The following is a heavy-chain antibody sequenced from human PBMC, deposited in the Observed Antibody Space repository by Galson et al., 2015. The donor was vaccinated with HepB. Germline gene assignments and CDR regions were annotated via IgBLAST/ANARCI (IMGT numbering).Heavy chain of an antibody. CDR1: GFTFSSYD. CDR2: IGTAGDT. CDR3: ARGRYWRGFDY. J-gene: IGHJ4*02. V-gene: IGHV3-13*04. Sequence: SLRLSCAASGFTFSSYDMHWVRHATGKGLEWVSAIGTAGDTYYPGSVKGRFTISRENAKNSLYLQMNSLRAGDTAVYYCARGRYWRGFDYWGQGTLVTVSS. D-gene: IGHD1-26*01.